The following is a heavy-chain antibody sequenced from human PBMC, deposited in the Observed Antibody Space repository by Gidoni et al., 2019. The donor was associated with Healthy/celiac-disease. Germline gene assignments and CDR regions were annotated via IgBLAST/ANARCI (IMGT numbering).Heavy chain of an antibody. CDR2: IYYSGST. CDR3: ARAQTYYDILTGYYFDY. Sequence: GWIRQPPGKGLEWIGSIYYSGSTYYNPSLKSRVTISVDTSKNQFSLKLSSVTAADTAVYYCARAQTYYDILTGYYFDYWGQGTLVTVSS. V-gene: IGHV4-39*01. D-gene: IGHD3-9*01. J-gene: IGHJ4*02.